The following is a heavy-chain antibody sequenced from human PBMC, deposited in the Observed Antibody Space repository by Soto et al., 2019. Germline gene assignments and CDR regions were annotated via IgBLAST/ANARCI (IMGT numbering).Heavy chain of an antibody. CDR3: ARDPFYSGSNLQVGYFDS. D-gene: IGHD1-26*01. J-gene: IGHJ4*02. CDR1: NYSFSSFG. V-gene: IGHV1-18*01. Sequence: QVQMVQSGAEVKKPGASVKVSCKASNYSFSSFGISWMRQAPGQGLEWMAWINPSNDNTNYAQGLQGRVTLTSDTSTSPAYMELRCLRSDDTAVYYCARDPFYSGSNLQVGYFDSWGQGTLVTVSS. CDR2: INPSNDNT.